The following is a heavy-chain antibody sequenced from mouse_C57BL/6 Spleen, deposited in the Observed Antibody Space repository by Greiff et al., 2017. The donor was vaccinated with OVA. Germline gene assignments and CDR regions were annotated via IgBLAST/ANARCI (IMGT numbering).Heavy chain of an antibody. D-gene: IGHD2-1*01. Sequence: QVQLKQPGAELVKPGASVKLSCKASGYTFTSYWMHWVKQRPGQGLEWIGMIHPNSGSTNYNEKFKSKATLTVDKSSSTAYMQPSSLTSEDSAVYYCARDYYDYYAMDYWGQGTSVTVSS. CDR2: IHPNSGST. J-gene: IGHJ4*01. V-gene: IGHV1-64*01. CDR1: GYTFTSYW. CDR3: ARDYYDYYAMDY.